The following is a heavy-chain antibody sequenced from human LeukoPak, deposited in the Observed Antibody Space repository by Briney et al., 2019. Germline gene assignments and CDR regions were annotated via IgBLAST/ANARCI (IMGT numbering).Heavy chain of an antibody. CDR1: GFTFSSYA. J-gene: IGHJ4*02. CDR2: ISYDGSNK. V-gene: IGHV3-30*04. D-gene: IGHD5-18*01. Sequence: PGRSLRLSCAASGFTFSSYAMHWVRQAPGKGLEWVAVISYDGSNKYYADSVKGRFTISRDNSKNTLYLQMNSLRAEDTAVYYCARGDTGPYYFDYWGQGTLVTVSS. CDR3: ARGDTGPYYFDY.